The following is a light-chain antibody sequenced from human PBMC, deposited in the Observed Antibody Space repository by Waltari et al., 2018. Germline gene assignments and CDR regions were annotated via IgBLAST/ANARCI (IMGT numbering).Light chain of an antibody. CDR3: QQYYSTRT. V-gene: IGKV4-1*01. CDR2: WAS. Sequence: QSVLYSSNNKNYLAWYQQKPGQPPKLLIYWASTRESGVSDRFSGSGSGTDFTLTISSLQAEDVAVYYCQQYYSTRTFGQGTKVEIK. CDR1: QSVLYSSNNKNY. J-gene: IGKJ1*01.